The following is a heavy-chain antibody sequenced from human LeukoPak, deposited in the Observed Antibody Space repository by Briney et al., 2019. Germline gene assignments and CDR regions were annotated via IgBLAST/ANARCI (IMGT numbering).Heavy chain of an antibody. CDR1: GGSISSGSYY. CDR3: ARARYVGYSGYDLGFDY. Sequence: SQTLSLTCTVSGGSISSGSYYWSWIRQPAGKGLEWIGRIYTSGSTNYNPSLKSRVTISVDTSKNQFSLKLSSVTAADTAVYYCARARYVGYSGYDLGFDYWGQGTLVTVSS. CDR2: IYTSGST. D-gene: IGHD5-12*01. V-gene: IGHV4-61*02. J-gene: IGHJ4*02.